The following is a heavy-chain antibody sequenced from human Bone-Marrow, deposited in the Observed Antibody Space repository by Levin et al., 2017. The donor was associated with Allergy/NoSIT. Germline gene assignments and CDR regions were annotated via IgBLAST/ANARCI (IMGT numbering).Heavy chain of an antibody. CDR2: IYYSGRT. Sequence: SSETLSLTCTVSGGSISSSTYCWGWIRQPPGKGLEWIGGIYYSGRTYYSPSLKSRVTISVDTSKNQFSLKLSSVTAADTALYYCARLPIDVGATTWIDYWGQGALVTVSS. V-gene: IGHV4-39*01. CDR3: ARLPIDVGATTWIDY. D-gene: IGHD1-26*01. CDR1: GGSISSSTYC. J-gene: IGHJ4*02.